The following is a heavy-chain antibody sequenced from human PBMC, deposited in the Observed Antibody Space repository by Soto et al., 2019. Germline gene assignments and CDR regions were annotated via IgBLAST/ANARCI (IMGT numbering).Heavy chain of an antibody. D-gene: IGHD6-13*01. Sequence: ETLSLTCTVSGGSISSYYWSWIRQPAGKGLEWIGRIYTSGSTNYNPSLKSRVTMSVDTSKNQFSLKLSSVTAADTAVYYCARDSYSSSWSPNWFDPWGQGTLVTVSS. CDR1: GGSISSYY. J-gene: IGHJ5*02. V-gene: IGHV4-4*07. CDR2: IYTSGST. CDR3: ARDSYSSSWSPNWFDP.